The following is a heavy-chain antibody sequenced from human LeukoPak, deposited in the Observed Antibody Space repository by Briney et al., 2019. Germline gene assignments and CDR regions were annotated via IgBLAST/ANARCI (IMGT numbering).Heavy chain of an antibody. V-gene: IGHV3-23*01. Sequence: PGGSLRLSCAASGFTFSSYGMSWVRQAPGKGLEWVSAISGSGGSTYYADSVKGRFTISRDNSKNTLFMQMNSLRAEDTAVYYCARDVRYSDAFDIWGQGTMVTVSS. J-gene: IGHJ3*02. D-gene: IGHD2-21*01. CDR2: ISGSGGST. CDR1: GFTFSSYG. CDR3: ARDVRYSDAFDI.